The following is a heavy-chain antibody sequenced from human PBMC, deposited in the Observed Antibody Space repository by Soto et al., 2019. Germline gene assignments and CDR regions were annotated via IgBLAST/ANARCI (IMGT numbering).Heavy chain of an antibody. Sequence: ASVKVSCKASGYTFTGYYMHWVRQAPGQGLEWMGWINPSTGNTDSAEKFQGRLTMTRNTSISTVYMELSSLSFEDTAVYYCARGRIIVAGGFDPWGQGTLVTVSS. D-gene: IGHD6-19*01. CDR2: INPSTGNT. CDR3: ARGRIIVAGGFDP. CDR1: GYTFTGYY. V-gene: IGHV1-8*02. J-gene: IGHJ5*02.